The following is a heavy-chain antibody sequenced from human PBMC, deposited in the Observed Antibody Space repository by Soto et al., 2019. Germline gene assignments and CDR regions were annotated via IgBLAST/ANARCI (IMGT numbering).Heavy chain of an antibody. CDR3: AKGENYDFWSGYYWVDY. V-gene: IGHV3-23*01. J-gene: IGHJ4*02. D-gene: IGHD3-3*01. CDR1: GFTFSSYA. CDR2: ISGSGGST. Sequence: EVQLLESGGGLVQPGGSLRLSCAASGFTFSSYAMSWVRQAPGKGLEWVSAISGSGGSTYYADSVKGRFTISRDNSKNTLYLQMNSLSAEDTAVYYCAKGENYDFWSGYYWVDYWGQGTLVTVSS.